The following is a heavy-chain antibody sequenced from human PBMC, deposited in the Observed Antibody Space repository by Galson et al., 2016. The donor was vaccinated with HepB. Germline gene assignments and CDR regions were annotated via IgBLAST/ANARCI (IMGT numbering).Heavy chain of an antibody. Sequence: SANVPCKSSGCTFSSHAIRRGRQAPAQGLEWMGGIIPIFGTANHAQPFPGRVTITADKSTSEAYLELNSLKAEDTAVYYCARGPPRGWNGDHLDYWGQGTLVTVSS. D-gene: IGHD1-1*01. J-gene: IGHJ4*02. CDR2: IIPIFGTA. V-gene: IGHV1-69*06. CDR1: GCTFSSHA. CDR3: ARGPPRGWNGDHLDY.